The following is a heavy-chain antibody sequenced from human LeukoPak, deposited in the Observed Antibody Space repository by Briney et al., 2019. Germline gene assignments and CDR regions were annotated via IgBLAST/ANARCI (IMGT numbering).Heavy chain of an antibody. CDR2: INPNSGGT. CDR3: ARVIGDYDFWSGYYWFDP. D-gene: IGHD3-3*01. Sequence: ASVKVSCKASGYTFTGYYMHWVRQAPGQGLEWMGWINPNSGGTNYAQKFQGRVTMTRDTSISTAHMELSRLRSDDTAVYYCARVIGDYDFWSGYYWFDPWGQGTLVTVSS. J-gene: IGHJ5*02. CDR1: GYTFTGYY. V-gene: IGHV1-2*02.